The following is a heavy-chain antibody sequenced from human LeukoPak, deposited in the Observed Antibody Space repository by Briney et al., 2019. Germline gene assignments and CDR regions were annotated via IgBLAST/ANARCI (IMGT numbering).Heavy chain of an antibody. CDR1: GGSFSGYH. Sequence: TPETLSLTCAVYGGSFSGYHWSWIRQPPGKGLEWIGEINHSGSTNYNPSLKSRVTISVDTSKNQFSLKLSSVTAADTAVYYCTGYSSSWPPGFDYWGQGTLVTVSS. CDR2: INHSGST. CDR3: TGYSSSWPPGFDY. V-gene: IGHV4-34*01. D-gene: IGHD6-13*01. J-gene: IGHJ4*02.